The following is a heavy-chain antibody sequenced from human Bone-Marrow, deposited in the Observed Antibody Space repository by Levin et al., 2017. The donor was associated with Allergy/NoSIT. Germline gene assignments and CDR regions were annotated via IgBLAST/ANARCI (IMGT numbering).Heavy chain of an antibody. CDR2: ISYDGSNK. Sequence: SCAASGFTFSSYGMHWVRQAPGKGLEWVAVISYDGSNKYYADSVKGRFTISRDNSKNTLYLQMNSLRAEDTAVYYCAKAILPHTAMVDSEALYYWGQGTLVTVSS. V-gene: IGHV3-30*18. D-gene: IGHD5-18*01. J-gene: IGHJ4*02. CDR3: AKAILPHTAMVDSEALYY. CDR1: GFTFSSYG.